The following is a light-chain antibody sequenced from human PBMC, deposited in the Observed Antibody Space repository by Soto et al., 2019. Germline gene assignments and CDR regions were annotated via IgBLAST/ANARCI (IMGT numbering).Light chain of an antibody. CDR2: AAS. V-gene: IGKV1-9*01. J-gene: IGKJ3*01. CDR3: QQLNSYPLFT. CDR1: QGISSY. Sequence: QLTQSPSSLSTSVGDRVTITCRASQGISSYLAWYQQKPGKAPKLLIYAASTLQSGVPSRFSGSGSGTDFTLTISSLQPEDFATYYCQQLNSYPLFTFGPGTKVDIK.